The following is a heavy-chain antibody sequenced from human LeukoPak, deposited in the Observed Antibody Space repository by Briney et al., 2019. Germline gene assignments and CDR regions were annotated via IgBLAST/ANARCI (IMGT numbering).Heavy chain of an antibody. D-gene: IGHD3-9*01. Sequence: GASVKVSCKASGGTFSSYAISWVRQAPGQGLEWMGGIIPIFGTANYAQKFQGRVTITADESTSTAYMELSSLRSEDTAVYYCARVPILTGYYYYMDVWGKGTTVTVSS. CDR1: GGTFSSYA. CDR2: IIPIFGTA. J-gene: IGHJ6*03. V-gene: IGHV1-69*13. CDR3: ARVPILTGYYYYMDV.